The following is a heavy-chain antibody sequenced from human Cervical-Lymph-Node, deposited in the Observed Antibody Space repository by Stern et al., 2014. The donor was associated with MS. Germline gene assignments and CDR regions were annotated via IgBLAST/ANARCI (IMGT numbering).Heavy chain of an antibody. CDR2: LNRHNGTT. J-gene: IGHJ4*02. Sequence: QVQLVQSGAEVTKPGASVKISCKTSGYSFNTNAIYWIRQAPGQRLEWLGWLNRHNGTTRYAQKFEGRVTITRDTSATTVYMELSRQTSEDTSTYYCARGPVSAWNDFWGQGTLVTVSS. CDR1: GYSFNTNA. CDR3: ARGPVSAWNDF. D-gene: IGHD1-1*01. V-gene: IGHV1-3*01.